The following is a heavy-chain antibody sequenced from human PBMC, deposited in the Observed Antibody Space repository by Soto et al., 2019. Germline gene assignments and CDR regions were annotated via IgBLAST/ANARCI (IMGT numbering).Heavy chain of an antibody. CDR1: GFTFSSYG. J-gene: IGHJ4*02. CDR3: AKEKGGGRPGRWDLRPIDY. V-gene: IGHV3-30*18. D-gene: IGHD3-10*01. CDR2: ISYDGSNK. Sequence: QVQLVESGGGVVQPGRSLRLSCAASGFTFSSYGMHWVRQAPGKGLEWVAVISYDGSNKYYADSVKGRFTISRDNSKNTMYLQMNSLRAEDTAVYYCAKEKGGGRPGRWDLRPIDYWGQGTLVTVSS.